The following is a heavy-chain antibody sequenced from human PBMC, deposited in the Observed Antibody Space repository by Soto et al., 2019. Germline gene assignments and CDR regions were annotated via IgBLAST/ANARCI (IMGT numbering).Heavy chain of an antibody. Sequence: QITLKESGPTLVRPTQTLTLTCTFSGFSLSTSGLGVGWIRQPQGKALEWLALIYWNADKRYSPSLKARLTITKDTSKNQVVLTMTNMDPVDTATYYCAHRPSGWYLFDYWGQGTLVTVSS. CDR3: AHRPSGWYLFDY. D-gene: IGHD6-19*01. J-gene: IGHJ4*02. CDR2: IYWNADK. V-gene: IGHV2-5*01. CDR1: GFSLSTSGLG.